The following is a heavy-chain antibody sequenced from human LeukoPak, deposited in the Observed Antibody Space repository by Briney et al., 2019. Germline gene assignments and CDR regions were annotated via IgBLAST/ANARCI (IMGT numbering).Heavy chain of an antibody. D-gene: IGHD4-23*01. CDR2: VDPKNGDT. Sequence: ASVKVSCKASGYTFTGYYIHWVRQARGQGLEWVGLVDPKNGDTKYAEKFQGRVTMTRDTSVSTAYMELTKLTSDDTAVFYCARDSRVTNGDYWGQGTLVTVSS. J-gene: IGHJ4*02. CDR1: GYTFTGYY. CDR3: ARDSRVTNGDY. V-gene: IGHV1-2*02.